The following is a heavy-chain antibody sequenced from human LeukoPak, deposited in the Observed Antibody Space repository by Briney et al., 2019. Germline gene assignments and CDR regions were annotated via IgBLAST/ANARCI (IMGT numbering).Heavy chain of an antibody. V-gene: IGHV4-39*01. CDR3: ASRYLEWLLDC. J-gene: IGHJ4*02. D-gene: IGHD3-3*01. Sequence: SETLSLTCTVSGGSINTNNYYWGWIRQPPGKGLEWIGTIYYGGSTYYNPSLKSRVTISVDTSKNQFSLKLNSVTAADTAVYYCASRYLEWLLDCWGQGTLVTVSS. CDR1: GGSINTNNYY. CDR2: IYYGGST.